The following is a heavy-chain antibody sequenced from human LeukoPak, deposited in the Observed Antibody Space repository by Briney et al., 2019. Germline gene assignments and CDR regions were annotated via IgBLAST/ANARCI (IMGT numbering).Heavy chain of an antibody. D-gene: IGHD4-17*01. CDR2: ISSSSDYI. CDR1: GFTFTSYS. V-gene: IGHV3-21*01. CDR3: ARETTVTTFCEL. J-gene: IGHJ4*02. Sequence: PGGSLRLSCVASGFTFTSYSLTWVRQAPGMGLEWVASISSSSDYIFYAESVKGRFTISRDNAQNSVYLQMRSLRAEDTAVYYCARETTVTTFCELWGQGTLVTVSS.